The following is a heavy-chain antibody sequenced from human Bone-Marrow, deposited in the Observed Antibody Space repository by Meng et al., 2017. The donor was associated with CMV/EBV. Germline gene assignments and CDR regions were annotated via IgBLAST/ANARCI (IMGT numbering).Heavy chain of an antibody. CDR1: GFTFSGRD. D-gene: IGHD7-27*01. J-gene: IGHJ4*02. V-gene: IGHV3-13*03. CDR2: IGSVGDT. Sequence: GESLKISCAACGFTFSGRDMYGVRQVSGQGLEWVALIGSVGDTQSPGSVKGQFTISRDNAKNSLYLQMNSLRAEDTAVYYCASIRGYWGYFDYWGQGTLVTVSS. CDR3: ASIRGYWGYFDY.